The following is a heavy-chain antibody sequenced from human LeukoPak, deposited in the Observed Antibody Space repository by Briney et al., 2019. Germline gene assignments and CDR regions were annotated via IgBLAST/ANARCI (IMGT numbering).Heavy chain of an antibody. V-gene: IGHV3-21*01. J-gene: IGHJ6*03. CDR3: ARVAAAGQYYYYYYYMDV. Sequence: GGSLRLSCAASGFTFSSYSMNWVRQAPGKGLEWVSSISSSSSYIYYADSVKGRFTISRDNAKNSLYLQMNSLRAEGTAVYYCARVAAAGQYYYYYYYMDVWGKGTTVTVSS. CDR2: ISSSSSYI. CDR1: GFTFSSYS. D-gene: IGHD6-13*01.